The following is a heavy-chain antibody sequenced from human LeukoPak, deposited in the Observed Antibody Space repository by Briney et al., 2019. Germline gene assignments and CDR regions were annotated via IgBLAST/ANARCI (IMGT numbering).Heavy chain of an antibody. CDR2: INNSGST. CDR1: GGSISSSY. D-gene: IGHD6-19*01. CDR3: ARAPLYSGGSGWSIYYFYAMDV. V-gene: IGHV4-59*01. Sequence: SQTLSLTCTVSGGSISSSYWSWVRQPPGKGLEWIGYINNSGSTNYNPSLKSRVTISLDTPKSQFSLKLSSVTAADTAVYYCARAPLYSGGSGWSIYYFYAMDVWGQGTTVTVSS. J-gene: IGHJ6*02.